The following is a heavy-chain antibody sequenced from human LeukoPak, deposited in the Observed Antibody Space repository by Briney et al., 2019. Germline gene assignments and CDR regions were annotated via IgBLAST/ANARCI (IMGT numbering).Heavy chain of an antibody. CDR1: EFTFKNYA. V-gene: IGHV3-23*01. Sequence: GGSLRLSCEVSEFTFKNYAITWVRQAPGKGLEWVSSIAGGGTNTYYADSVKGRFTISRDNAKNTLYLQMNSLRAEDTAVYYCARERVVVTAIEDCYYGMDVWGQGTTVTVSS. D-gene: IGHD2-21*02. J-gene: IGHJ6*02. CDR2: IAGGGTNT. CDR3: ARERVVVTAIEDCYYGMDV.